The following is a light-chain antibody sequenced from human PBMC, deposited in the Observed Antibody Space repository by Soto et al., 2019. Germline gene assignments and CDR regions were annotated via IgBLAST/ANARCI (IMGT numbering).Light chain of an antibody. V-gene: IGLV4-69*01. CDR3: QTWGTVGGVV. Sequence: QSVLTQSPSASASLGASVKLTCTLSSGHSSYAIAWHQQQPEKGPRYLMKLNSDGSHSKGDGIPDRFSGSSSGAERYLTISSLQSEDEADYYCQTWGTVGGVVFGGGTKVTVL. CDR1: SGHSSYA. J-gene: IGLJ2*01. CDR2: LNSDGSH.